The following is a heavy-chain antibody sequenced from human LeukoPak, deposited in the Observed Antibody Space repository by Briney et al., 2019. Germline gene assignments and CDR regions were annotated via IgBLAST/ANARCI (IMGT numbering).Heavy chain of an antibody. CDR3: ARVAGGSGSYSRYYFDY. Sequence: GRSLRLSCAASGFTFSSFAMHWVRQAPGKGLEWVAVISYDGNNKYYADSVKGRFTISRDNSKNTLYLQMNSLRAEDTAVYYRARVAGGSGSYSRYYFDYWGQGTLVTVSS. J-gene: IGHJ4*02. V-gene: IGHV3-30-3*01. CDR1: GFTFSSFA. D-gene: IGHD3-10*01. CDR2: ISYDGNNK.